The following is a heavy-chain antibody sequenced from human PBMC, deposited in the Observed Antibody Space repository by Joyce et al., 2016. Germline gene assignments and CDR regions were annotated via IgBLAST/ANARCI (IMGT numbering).Heavy chain of an antibody. V-gene: IGHV3-33*01. CDR1: GFTFGHYA. J-gene: IGHJ4*02. CDR2: TWSDGSEK. Sequence: QVQLVESGGGVVQPGTSLRVACEASGFTFGHYAMHWFRQAPGKGLEWVAVTWSDGSEKKYADSVKGRFTVSKDNSQNKLFLQMNSLRGEDTALYYCARCRTTTTRPSDYWGQGTLVTVSS. CDR3: ARCRTTTTRPSDY. D-gene: IGHD4-17*01.